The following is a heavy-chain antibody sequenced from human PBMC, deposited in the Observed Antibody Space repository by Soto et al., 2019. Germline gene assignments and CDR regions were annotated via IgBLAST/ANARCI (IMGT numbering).Heavy chain of an antibody. CDR1: VFRFNNFA. CDR3: VSWSYLDY. CDR2: ISSSGANT. J-gene: IGHJ4*02. Sequence: PGGSLRRSCAASVFRFNNFAMHWVRQAPGKWQRWVSAISSSGANTYYTDSVKGRVTISISNSENMVFMPINSLSAEDTAVYYFVSWSYLDYWGQGARVTVSS. V-gene: IGHV3-23*01. D-gene: IGHD3-3*01.